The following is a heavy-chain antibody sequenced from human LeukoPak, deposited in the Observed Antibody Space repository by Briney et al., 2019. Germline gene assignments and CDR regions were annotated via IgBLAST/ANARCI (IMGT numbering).Heavy chain of an antibody. CDR1: GFTVGSNY. Sequence: GGSLRLSCAGSGFTVGSNYMSWVRQAPGKGLEWVSVIYSGGSTYYADSVKGRFTISRDNSKNTLYLQMNSLRAEDTAVYYCARVKRWLQFWLTLDPWGQGTLVTVSS. J-gene: IGHJ5*02. CDR3: ARVKRWLQFWLTLDP. D-gene: IGHD5-24*01. CDR2: IYSGGST. V-gene: IGHV3-66*01.